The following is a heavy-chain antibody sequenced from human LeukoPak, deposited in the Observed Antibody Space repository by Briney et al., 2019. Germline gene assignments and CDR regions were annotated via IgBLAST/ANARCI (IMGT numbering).Heavy chain of an antibody. CDR1: GGTFSSYA. CDR2: IIPIFGTA. D-gene: IGHD2-2*01. J-gene: IGHJ5*02. CDR3: ARAHLPGYCSSTSCSAGYWFDP. Sequence: SVKVSCKASGGTFSSYAISWVRQAPGQGLEWMGGIIPIFGTANYAQKFQGRVTITTDESTSTAYMELSSLRSEDTAVYYCARAHLPGYCSSTSCSAGYWFDPWGQGTLVTVSS. V-gene: IGHV1-69*05.